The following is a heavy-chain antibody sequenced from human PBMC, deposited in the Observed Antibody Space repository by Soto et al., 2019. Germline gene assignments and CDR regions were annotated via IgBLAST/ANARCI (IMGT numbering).Heavy chain of an antibody. V-gene: IGHV3-53*04. Sequence: GGSLRLSCAASGFTVSSNYMSWVRQAPGKGLEWVSVIYSGGSTYYADSVKGRFTISRHNSKNTLYLQMNSLRAEDTAVYYCARGAFEGYCSSTSCWDYWGQGTLVTVSS. D-gene: IGHD2-2*01. CDR1: GFTVSSNY. CDR3: ARGAFEGYCSSTSCWDY. J-gene: IGHJ4*02. CDR2: IYSGGST.